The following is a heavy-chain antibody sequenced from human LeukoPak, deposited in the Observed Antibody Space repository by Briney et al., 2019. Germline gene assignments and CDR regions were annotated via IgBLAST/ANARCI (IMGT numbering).Heavy chain of an antibody. CDR1: GFTFSSYA. D-gene: IGHD1-26*01. V-gene: IGHV3-23*01. Sequence: GGSLRLSCAASGFTFSSYAMSWVRQAPGKGLEWVSAISGSGGSTYYADSVKGRFTISRDNSKNTLYLQMNSLRAEDTAVYYCAKNPTRWELLSTSDYWGQGTLVTVSS. CDR3: AKNPTRWELLSTSDY. CDR2: ISGSGGST. J-gene: IGHJ4*02.